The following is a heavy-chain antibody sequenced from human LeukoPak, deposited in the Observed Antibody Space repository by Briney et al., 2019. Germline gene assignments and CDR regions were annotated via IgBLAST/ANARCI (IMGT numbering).Heavy chain of an antibody. CDR2: IIPILGVT. CDR3: ARDFAVAAAFDI. D-gene: IGHD2-21*01. Sequence: ASVKVSCKTSGGTFSSDAINWVRQAPGQGLEWMGRIIPILGVTNYAQKYQDRVTITADRSTTTAYMELNNLRSEDTAVYYCARDFAVAAAFDIWGQGTMVTVSS. V-gene: IGHV1-69*04. CDR1: GGTFSSDA. J-gene: IGHJ3*02.